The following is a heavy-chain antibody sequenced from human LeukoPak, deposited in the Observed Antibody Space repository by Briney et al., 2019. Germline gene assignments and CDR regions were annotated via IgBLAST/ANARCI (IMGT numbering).Heavy chain of an antibody. CDR3: TRHGSLVAGTRRYYYYMDV. CDR2: IRSKANSYAT. CDR1: GFTFSGSA. J-gene: IGHJ6*03. D-gene: IGHD6-19*01. Sequence: GGSLRLSCAASGFTFSGSAMHWVRQASGKGLEWVGRIRSKANSYATAYAASVKGRFTISRDDSKNTAYLQMNSLKTEDTAVYYCTRHGSLVAGTRRYYYYMDVWGKGTTVTVSS. V-gene: IGHV3-73*01.